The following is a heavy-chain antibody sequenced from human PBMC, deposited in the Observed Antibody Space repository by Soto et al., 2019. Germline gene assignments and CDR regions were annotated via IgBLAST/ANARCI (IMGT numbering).Heavy chain of an antibody. V-gene: IGHV1-8*01. D-gene: IGHD6-13*01. Sequence: ASVKVSCKASGYTFTSYDINWVRQATGQGLEWMGWMNPNSGNTGYAQKFQGRVTMTRNTSISTAYMELSSLRSEDTAVYYCARLDAVEAATDPADDYWGQGTLVTVSS. CDR3: ARLDAVEAATDPADDY. J-gene: IGHJ4*02. CDR2: MNPNSGNT. CDR1: GYTFTSYD.